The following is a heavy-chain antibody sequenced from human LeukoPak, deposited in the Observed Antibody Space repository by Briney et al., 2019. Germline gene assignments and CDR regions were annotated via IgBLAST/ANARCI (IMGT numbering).Heavy chain of an antibody. J-gene: IGHJ4*02. CDR3: ARQTMVRGVMSDY. CDR1: GGTFSSYA. V-gene: IGHV1-69*05. CDR2: IIPIFGTA. D-gene: IGHD3-10*01. Sequence: SVKVSCKASGGTFSSYAISWVRQAPGQGLEWMGRIIPIFGTANYAQKFQGRVTITTDESTRTAYMELSSLRSEDTAVYYCARQTMVRGVMSDYWGQGTLVTVSS.